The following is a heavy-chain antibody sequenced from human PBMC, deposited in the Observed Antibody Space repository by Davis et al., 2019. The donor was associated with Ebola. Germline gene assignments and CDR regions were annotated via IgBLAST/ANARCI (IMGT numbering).Heavy chain of an antibody. D-gene: IGHD6-13*01. V-gene: IGHV4-39*01. CDR1: GGSISSSSYY. CDR2: IFYSGSS. J-gene: IGHJ3*01. CDR3: ARPLYSYSWLGSAFDF. Sequence: SETLSLTCTVSGGSISSSSYYWGWIRQPPGKGLEWIGSIFYSGSSHYNPSLKSRVTISVDTSKNQFSLKLSSVTAGDTAVYYCARPLYSYSWLGSAFDFWGQGTVVTVSS.